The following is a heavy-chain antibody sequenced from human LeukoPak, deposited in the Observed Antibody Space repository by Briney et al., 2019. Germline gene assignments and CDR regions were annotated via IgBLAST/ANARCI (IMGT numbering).Heavy chain of an antibody. CDR3: ARDYYDSSGYYYVGSFDY. CDR1: GFTFSSYA. D-gene: IGHD3-22*01. V-gene: IGHV3-30-3*01. Sequence: GGSLRLSCAASGFTFSSYAMHWVRQAPGKGLEWVAVISYDGSNKYYADSVKGRFTISRDNSKNTLYLQMNSLRAEDTAVYYCARDYYDSSGYYYVGSFDYWGQGTLVTVSS. CDR2: ISYDGSNK. J-gene: IGHJ4*02.